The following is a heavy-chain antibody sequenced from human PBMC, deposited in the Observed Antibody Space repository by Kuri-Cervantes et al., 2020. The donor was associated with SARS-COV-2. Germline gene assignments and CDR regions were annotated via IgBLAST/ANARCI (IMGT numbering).Heavy chain of an antibody. CDR3: ARHNRIAVAGDVWFDP. Sequence: GSLRLSCTVSGGYISSYYWSWIRQPPGKGLEWIGYNYYSGSTNYNPSLKSRVTISVDTSKNPFSLKLSCVTAEVTAVYYCARHNRIAVAGDVWFDPWGQGTLVTVSS. J-gene: IGHJ5*02. D-gene: IGHD6-19*01. CDR1: GGYISSYY. CDR2: NYYSGST. V-gene: IGHV4-59*08.